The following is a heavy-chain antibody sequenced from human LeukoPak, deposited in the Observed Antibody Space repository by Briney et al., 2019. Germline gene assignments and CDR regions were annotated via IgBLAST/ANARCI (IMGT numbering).Heavy chain of an antibody. J-gene: IGHJ4*02. CDR2: ISSSSSTI. CDR3: ARAETQVFDY. Sequence: GGSLRLSCAASGFSFDDHTMNWVRQAPGKGLEWVSYISSSSSTIYYADSVKGRFTISRDNAKNSLYPQMNSLRAEDTAVYYCARAETQVFDYWGQGTLVTVSS. V-gene: IGHV3-48*01. CDR1: GFSFDDHT.